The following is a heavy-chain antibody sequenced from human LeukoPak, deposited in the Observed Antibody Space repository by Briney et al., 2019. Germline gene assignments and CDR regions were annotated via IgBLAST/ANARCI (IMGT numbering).Heavy chain of an antibody. CDR3: ARDPSYTTGYFDI. CDR1: GGSISSYY. CDR2: IYSSGST. Sequence: SETMSLTCTVSGGSISSYYWNWIRQPAGKGLEWIGRIYSSGSTNHNPSLKSRVTLSVDTSKNQFSLKLSSVTAADTAVYYCARDPSYTTGYFDIWGQGTMVTVSS. V-gene: IGHV4-4*07. J-gene: IGHJ3*02. D-gene: IGHD3-9*01.